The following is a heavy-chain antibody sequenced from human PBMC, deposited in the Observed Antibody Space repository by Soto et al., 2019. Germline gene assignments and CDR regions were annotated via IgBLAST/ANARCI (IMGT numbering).Heavy chain of an antibody. J-gene: IGHJ4*02. D-gene: IGHD2-2*01. Sequence: GSLRLSCAASGFTFSNYAMSWVRQAPGKGLEWVSGIRGSGRSTYYADSVKGRFTISRDNSKNTLYLQMNNLRVEDTAVYYCAKDQTSNSCYDHWGQGTLVTVSS. CDR2: IRGSGRST. V-gene: IGHV3-23*01. CDR1: GFTFSNYA. CDR3: AKDQTSNSCYDH.